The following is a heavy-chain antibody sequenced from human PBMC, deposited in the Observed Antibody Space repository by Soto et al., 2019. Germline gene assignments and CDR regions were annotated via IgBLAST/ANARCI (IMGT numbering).Heavy chain of an antibody. D-gene: IGHD6-19*01. J-gene: IGHJ4*02. CDR1: GFTFSTSA. CDR3: AKGRQWLVYYFDY. V-gene: IGHV3-23*01. CDR2: ISGTGSST. Sequence: GGSLRLSCEGSGFTFSTSAMSWVRQVPGKGPEWVSGISGTGSSTYYADSVKGRFSISRDNSKNTVYLQMNSLRADDTAEYYCAKGRQWLVYYFDYWGPGILVTVSS.